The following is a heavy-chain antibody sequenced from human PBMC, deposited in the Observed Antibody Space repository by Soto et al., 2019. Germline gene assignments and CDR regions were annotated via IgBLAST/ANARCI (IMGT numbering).Heavy chain of an antibody. CDR1: GVSLSTSGVG. J-gene: IGHJ5*02. CDR2: IYWDDDK. CDR3: AHASPGDYDFWSGSRRFDP. D-gene: IGHD3-3*01. Sequence: GSGPTLVNPTQTLTLTCTFSGVSLSTSGVGVGWIRQPPGKALEWLALIYWDDDKRYSPSLKSRLTITKDTSKNQVVLTMTNMDPVDTATYYCAHASPGDYDFWSGSRRFDPWGQRTLVTVSS. V-gene: IGHV2-5*02.